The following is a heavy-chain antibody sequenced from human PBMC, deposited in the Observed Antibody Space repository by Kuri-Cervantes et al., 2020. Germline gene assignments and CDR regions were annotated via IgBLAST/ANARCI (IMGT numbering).Heavy chain of an antibody. CDR1: GGSFSGYY. V-gene: IGHV4-34*01. D-gene: IGHD3-16*01. J-gene: IGHJ4*02. CDR2: INHSGST. CDR3: ARGSNYNWGK. Sequence: GSLRLSCAVYGGSFSGYYWSWIRQPPGKGLEWIGEINHSGSTNYNPSLKSRVTISVDTSKNQFSLKLSSVTAADTAVYFCARGSNYNWGKWGQGTLVTVSS.